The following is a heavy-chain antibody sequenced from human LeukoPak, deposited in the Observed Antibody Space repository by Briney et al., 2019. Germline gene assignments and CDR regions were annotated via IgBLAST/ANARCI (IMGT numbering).Heavy chain of an antibody. D-gene: IGHD3-22*01. J-gene: IGHJ4*02. CDR3: ARAHYYDSSGLDN. CDR2: LTGSGRT. CDR1: GFSFSTYT. Sequence: PGGSLRLSCAASGFSFSTYTMYWVRQAPGKGLEWVAGLTGSGRTYHADSVRDRFTISRDNSKDTLYLQMNSLRVEDTAVYYCARAHYYDSSGLDNWGQGTLVTVSS. V-gene: IGHV3-23*01.